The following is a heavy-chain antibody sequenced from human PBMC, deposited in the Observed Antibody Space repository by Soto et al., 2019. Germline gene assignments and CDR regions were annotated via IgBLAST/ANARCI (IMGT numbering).Heavy chain of an antibody. CDR2: NIPIFGST. Sequence: QVQLVQSGAEVKKPGSSVQVSCKASGGTFSNYPINWVRQAPGQGLEWMGRNIPIFGSTSYAQKFEGRVTITADESTSTAYNELSSLGSEDTAVYYCARDKADFMVRGVRRVDHCPMDVWGQGTTVTVSS. CDR1: GGTFSNYP. V-gene: IGHV1-69*18. J-gene: IGHJ6*02. D-gene: IGHD3-10*01. CDR3: ARDKADFMVRGVRRVDHCPMDV.